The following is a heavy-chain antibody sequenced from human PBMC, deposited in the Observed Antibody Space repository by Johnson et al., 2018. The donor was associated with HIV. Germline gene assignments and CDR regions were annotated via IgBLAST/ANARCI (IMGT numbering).Heavy chain of an antibody. CDR1: GFTFSDYY. CDR3: ARAYYEIFTGRDDAFDI. CDR2: ISSSGSSI. D-gene: IGHD3-9*01. V-gene: IGHV3-11*04. Sequence: VQLMESGGGLVKPGGSLRLSCAASGFTFSDYYMSWIRQAPGKGLEWVSYISSSGSSIFYADSVKGRFTISRDNAKNSLYLQMNSLRAEDTAVYYCARAYYEIFTGRDDAFDIWGQGTMVTVSS. J-gene: IGHJ3*02.